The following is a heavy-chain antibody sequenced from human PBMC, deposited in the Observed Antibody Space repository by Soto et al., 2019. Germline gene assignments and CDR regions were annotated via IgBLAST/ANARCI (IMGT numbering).Heavy chain of an antibody. CDR1: GFKYTDFA. V-gene: IGHV3-30*09. CDR2: ISYDGSDK. Sequence: VQLVESGGGEVQPGRSLRLSCAASGFKYTDFALHWVRQAPGKGMEWVAIISYDGSDKYYADSVKGRFVISRDNPKNTRHLEMNSLRPEDTAVYFCARRAWDSYYAIDVWGQGTTVTVFS. D-gene: IGHD3-22*01. CDR3: ARRAWDSYYAIDV. J-gene: IGHJ6*02.